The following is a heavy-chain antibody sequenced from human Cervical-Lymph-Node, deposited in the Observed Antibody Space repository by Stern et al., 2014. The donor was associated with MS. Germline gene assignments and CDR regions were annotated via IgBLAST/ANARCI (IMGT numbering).Heavy chain of an antibody. CDR1: GGSFSGYY. D-gene: IGHD3-10*01. V-gene: IGHV4-34*01. J-gene: IGHJ4*02. CDR2: INHSEST. Sequence: QVQLQQWGAGLLKPSETLSLTCAVYGGSFSGYYWSWIRQPPGQGLEWIGKINHSESTNYNPSLKSRVTISVDTPKTQFSLKLSSVTAADTAVYYCACRRRGPIGYWGQGTLVTVSS. CDR3: ACRRRGPIGY.